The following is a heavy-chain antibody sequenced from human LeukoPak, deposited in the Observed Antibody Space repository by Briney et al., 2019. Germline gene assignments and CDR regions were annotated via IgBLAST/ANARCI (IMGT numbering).Heavy chain of an antibody. Sequence: PSETLSLTCAVYGGSFSGYYWSWIRQPPGKGLEWIGEINHSGSTNYNPSLKSRVTISVDTSKNQFSLKLSSVTAADTAVYYCARASRAPGYCSSTSCYRAYYYYGMDVWGQGTTVTVSS. CDR2: INHSGST. V-gene: IGHV4-34*01. J-gene: IGHJ6*02. D-gene: IGHD2-2*02. CDR1: GGSFSGYY. CDR3: ARASRAPGYCSSTSCYRAYYYYGMDV.